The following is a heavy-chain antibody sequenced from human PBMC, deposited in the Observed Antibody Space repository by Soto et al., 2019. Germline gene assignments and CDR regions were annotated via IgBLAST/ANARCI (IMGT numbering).Heavy chain of an antibody. CDR2: ISSSSSYI. Sequence: PGGSLRLSCAASGFTFSSYSMNWVRQAPGKGLEWVSSISSSSSYIYYADSVKGRFTISRDNAKNSLYLQMNSLRAEDTAVYYCAREYYDFWSGRNHDAFDTWGQGTMVTVSS. D-gene: IGHD3-3*01. J-gene: IGHJ3*02. V-gene: IGHV3-21*01. CDR1: GFTFSSYS. CDR3: AREYYDFWSGRNHDAFDT.